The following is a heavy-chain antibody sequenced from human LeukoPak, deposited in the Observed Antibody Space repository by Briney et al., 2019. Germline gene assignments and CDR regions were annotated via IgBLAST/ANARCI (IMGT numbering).Heavy chain of an antibody. CDR1: GGSISSSPYY. J-gene: IGHJ6*03. CDR2: IYYSGTT. Sequence: PSETLSLTCTVSGGSISSSPYYWGWIRQPPGKGLEWIGSIYYSGTTHYNPSLESRVTISVDTSKNQFSLKLSSVTAADTAVYYCARTTEGYCRGRSCYSYYYYMDVWGKGTTVTVSS. CDR3: ARTTEGYCRGRSCYSYYYYMDV. D-gene: IGHD2-15*01. V-gene: IGHV4-39*07.